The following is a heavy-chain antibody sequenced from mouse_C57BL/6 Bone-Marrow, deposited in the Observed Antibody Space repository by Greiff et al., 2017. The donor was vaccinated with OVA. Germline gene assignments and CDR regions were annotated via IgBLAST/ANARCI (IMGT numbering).Heavy chain of an antibody. J-gene: IGHJ3*01. CDR1: DSEVFPIAY. Sequence: QVQLQQSGSELRSPGSSVKLSCKDFDSEVFPIAYMSWVRQKPGHGFEWIGGILPSIGRTIYGEKFEDKATLDADTLSNTAYLELNSLTSEDSAIYYCARDGDGYERAWFAYWGQGTLVTVSA. V-gene: IGHV15-2*01. CDR2: ILPSIGRT. CDR3: ARDGDGYERAWFAY. D-gene: IGHD2-2*01.